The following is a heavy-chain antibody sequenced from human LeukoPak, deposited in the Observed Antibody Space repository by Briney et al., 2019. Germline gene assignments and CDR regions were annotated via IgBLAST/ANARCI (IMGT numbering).Heavy chain of an antibody. CDR2: ISGDGGST. D-gene: IGHD6-13*01. CDR1: GFTFDDYA. CDR3: AKVPHRYSSSWYDY. V-gene: IGHV3-43*02. Sequence: GGSLRLSCAASGFTFDDYAMHWVRQAPGKGLEWVSLISGDGGSTYYADSVKGRFTISRDNSKNSLYLQMNSLRTEDTALYYCAKVPHRYSSSWYDYWGQGTLVTVSS. J-gene: IGHJ4*02.